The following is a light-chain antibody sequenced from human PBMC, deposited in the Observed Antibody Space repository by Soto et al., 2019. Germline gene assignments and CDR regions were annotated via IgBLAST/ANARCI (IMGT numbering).Light chain of an antibody. CDR2: GAS. J-gene: IGKJ5*01. Sequence: EIVLTQSPGTLSLSPGERATLSCRASQSVSSSYLAWYQQKPGQAPRLLIYGASSRATGIPDRFSGNGSGTDFTLTISRLETEDFAVYYCQQYGSSLITFGQGTRLEIK. CDR3: QQYGSSLIT. V-gene: IGKV3-20*01. CDR1: QSVSSSY.